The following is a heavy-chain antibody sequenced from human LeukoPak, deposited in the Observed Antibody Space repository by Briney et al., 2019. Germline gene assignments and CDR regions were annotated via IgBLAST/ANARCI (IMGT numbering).Heavy chain of an antibody. CDR1: GFTFSSYT. CDR3: AKDMGYSGYGFDY. CDR2: ISWDGSNT. J-gene: IGHJ4*02. D-gene: IGHD5-12*01. Sequence: PGGSLRLSCAVSGFTFSSYTMNWVRQAPGKGLEWVSLISWDGSNTYYADSLKGRFTISRDNTKNSLYLQMNSLRTEDTALYYCAKDMGYSGYGFDYWGQGTLVTVSS. V-gene: IGHV3-43*01.